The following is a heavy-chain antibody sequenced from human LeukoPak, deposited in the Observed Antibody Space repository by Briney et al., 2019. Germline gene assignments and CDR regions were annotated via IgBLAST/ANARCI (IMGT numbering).Heavy chain of an antibody. CDR1: GGSISSYY. CDR3: ARESYSSSYLFDF. V-gene: IGHV4-59*12. CDR2: IYYSGST. J-gene: IGHJ4*02. Sequence: SETLSLTCTVSGGSISSYYWSWIRHPPGKGLEWIGYIYYSGSTNYNPSLKSRVTMSVDTSKNKISLKVNSVTAADTAVYYCARESYSSSYLFDFWGQGTLVTVSS. D-gene: IGHD6-6*01.